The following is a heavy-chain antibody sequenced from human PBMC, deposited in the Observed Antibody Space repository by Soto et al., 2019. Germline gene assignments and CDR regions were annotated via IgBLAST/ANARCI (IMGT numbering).Heavy chain of an antibody. CDR3: ARAPPYCSSTSCPGTFDI. J-gene: IGHJ3*02. V-gene: IGHV3-53*01. D-gene: IGHD2-2*01. CDR2: IYSGGST. Sequence: PGGSLRLSCAASEFTVSSSYMTWVRQAPGKGLEWVSVIYSGGSTYYADSVRGRFTISRDNSKNTLYLQMNSLRAEDTAVYYCARAPPYCSSTSCPGTFDIWGQGTMVTV. CDR1: EFTVSSSY.